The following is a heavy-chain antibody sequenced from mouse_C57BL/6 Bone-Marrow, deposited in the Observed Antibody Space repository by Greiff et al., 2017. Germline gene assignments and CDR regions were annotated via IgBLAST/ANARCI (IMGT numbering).Heavy chain of an antibody. D-gene: IGHD2-4*01. Sequence: EVKLVESGGGLVKPGGSLKLSCAASGFTFSDYGMHWVRQAPEKGLEWVAYISSGSSTIYYADTVKGRFTISRDNAKNTLFLQMTSLRSEDTAMYYCAGAYYDYDYAMDYWGQGTSVTVSS. CDR1: GFTFSDYG. J-gene: IGHJ4*01. CDR2: ISSGSSTI. CDR3: AGAYYDYDYAMDY. V-gene: IGHV5-17*01.